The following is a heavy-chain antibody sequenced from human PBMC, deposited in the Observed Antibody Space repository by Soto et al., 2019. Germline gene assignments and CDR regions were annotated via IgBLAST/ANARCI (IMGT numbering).Heavy chain of an antibody. Sequence: QVQLVQSGAEVKKPGASVKVSCKASGYTFTSYDINWVRQATGQGLEWMGWMNPNSGNTGYAQKFKGRDTMTRNTSIRTAYMELSSLRSEDTAVYYCARVSSGYEPRLGYWGQGTLVTVSS. CDR1: GYTFTSYD. D-gene: IGHD5-12*01. J-gene: IGHJ4*02. CDR2: MNPNSGNT. CDR3: ARVSSGYEPRLGY. V-gene: IGHV1-8*01.